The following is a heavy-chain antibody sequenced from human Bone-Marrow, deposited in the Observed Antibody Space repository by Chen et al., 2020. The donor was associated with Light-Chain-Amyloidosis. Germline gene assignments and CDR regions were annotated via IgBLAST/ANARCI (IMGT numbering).Heavy chain of an antibody. CDR1: QFNFSKFA. Sequence: EVQLLESGGGLVQPGGSLGLPCAASQFNFSKFAMSWVRQSPGKGLDYISGITGRGDNTYYADSVRGRFRISRDNSKNTLYLQMNSLRADDAAVYYCAKLWTREWLLYYFDHWGQGALVTVSS. CDR3: AKLWTREWLLYYFDH. V-gene: IGHV3-23*01. J-gene: IGHJ4*02. CDR2: ITGRGDNT. D-gene: IGHD3-3*01.